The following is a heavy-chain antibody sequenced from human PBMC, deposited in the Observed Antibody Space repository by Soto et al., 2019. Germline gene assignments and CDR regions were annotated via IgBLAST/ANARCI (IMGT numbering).Heavy chain of an antibody. Sequence: ASVKVSCKISGHTLTELSIHWVRQAPGKGLEWMGGFDPEGGEAIYAQKWHGRVTVTEDTVTDTAYMELSGLNSEDTAVYYCASRSFNWNYIVDYYGTDVWGQGTTVTVSS. CDR1: GHTLTELS. CDR2: FDPEGGEA. D-gene: IGHD1-7*01. J-gene: IGHJ6*02. CDR3: ASRSFNWNYIVDYYGTDV. V-gene: IGHV1-24*01.